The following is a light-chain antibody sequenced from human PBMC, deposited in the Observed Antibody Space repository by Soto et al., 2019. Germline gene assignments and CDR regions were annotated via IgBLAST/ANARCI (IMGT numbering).Light chain of an antibody. Sequence: EIVMTQSPATLSVSPGERAILSCRASQSVRSNLAWYQQRPGQAPRLLVYGASTRATAIPARFSGSGSGTEFTLPISSLQSEDLAVYYCQQYNNWPASLTFGGGTRVEIK. CDR2: GAS. J-gene: IGKJ4*01. CDR3: QQYNNWPASLT. CDR1: QSVRSN. V-gene: IGKV3-15*01.